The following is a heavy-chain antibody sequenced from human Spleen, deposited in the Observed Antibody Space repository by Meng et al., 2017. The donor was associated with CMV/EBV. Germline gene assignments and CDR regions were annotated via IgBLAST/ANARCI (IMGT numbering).Heavy chain of an antibody. V-gene: IGHV4-59*01. CDR3: AYSRGGLLQNYY. D-gene: IGHD2-15*01. Sequence: SETLSLTCTVSGGSISSYYWSWIRQPPGKGLEWIGYIYYSGSTNYNPSLKSRVTISVDTSKNQFSLKLSSVTAADTAVYYCAYSRGGLLQNYYWGQGTLVTVSS. J-gene: IGHJ4*02. CDR2: IYYSGST. CDR1: GGSISSYY.